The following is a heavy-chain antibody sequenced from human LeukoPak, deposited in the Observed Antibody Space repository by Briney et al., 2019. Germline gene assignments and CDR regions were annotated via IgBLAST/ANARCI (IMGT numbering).Heavy chain of an antibody. J-gene: IGHJ4*02. CDR3: ARDYTMVRGVIDY. CDR1: EFTFSSYW. Sequence: GGSLRLSCVASEFTFSSYWMNWVRQAPGKGLVWVSRINSDGNSTSYADSVKGRFTISRDNAKNTLYLQMNSLRAEDTAVYYCARDYTMVRGVIDYWGQGILVTVSS. D-gene: IGHD3-10*01. V-gene: IGHV3-74*01. CDR2: INSDGNST.